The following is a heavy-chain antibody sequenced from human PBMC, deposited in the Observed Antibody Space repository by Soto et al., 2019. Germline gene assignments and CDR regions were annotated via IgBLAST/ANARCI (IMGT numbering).Heavy chain of an antibody. CDR1: GGSISSGGYS. CDR3: ARSSMYCSGGSCYSWFDP. J-gene: IGHJ5*02. V-gene: IGHV4-30-2*01. D-gene: IGHD2-15*01. CDR2: IYHSGST. Sequence: KASETLSLTCAVSGGSISSGGYSWSWIRQPPGKGLEWIGYIYHSGSTYYNPSLKSRVTISVDRSKNQFSLKLSSVTAADTAVYYCARSSMYCSGGSCYSWFDPWGQGTLVTVSS.